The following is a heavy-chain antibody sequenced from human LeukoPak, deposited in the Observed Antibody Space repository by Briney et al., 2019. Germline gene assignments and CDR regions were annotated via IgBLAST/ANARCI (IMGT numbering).Heavy chain of an antibody. Sequence: GGSLRLSCAASGFTFSSYAMNWVRQAPGKGLEWVSVMSGSGGSTYYADSVKGRFTIPRDNSKNTLYLQMNSLRAEDTAVYYCAKAGCTSATCYVDCWGQGTLVTVSS. CDR2: MSGSGGST. V-gene: IGHV3-23*01. D-gene: IGHD2-2*01. J-gene: IGHJ4*02. CDR1: GFTFSSYA. CDR3: AKAGCTSATCYVDC.